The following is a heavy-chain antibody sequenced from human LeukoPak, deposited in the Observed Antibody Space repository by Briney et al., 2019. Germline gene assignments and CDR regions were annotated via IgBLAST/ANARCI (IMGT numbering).Heavy chain of an antibody. CDR1: GGTFSSYA. V-gene: IGHV1-69*13. CDR3: ARGRATVTNDAFDI. D-gene: IGHD4-17*01. J-gene: IGHJ3*02. Sequence: ASVKVSCKASGGTFSSYAISWVRQAPGQGLEWMGGIIPIFGTANYAQKFQGRVTITADESTSTAYMELSSLRSEDTAVYYCARGRATVTNDAFDIWGQGTMVTVSS. CDR2: IIPIFGTA.